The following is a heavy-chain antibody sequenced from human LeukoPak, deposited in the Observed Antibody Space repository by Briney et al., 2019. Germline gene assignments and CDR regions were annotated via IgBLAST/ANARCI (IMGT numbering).Heavy chain of an antibody. CDR1: GFTLSSYW. V-gene: IGHV3-74*01. CDR3: ASTAVISKAGDSSGP. Sequence: GGCLRLSCAASGFTLSSYWMHWVSQAAGKGLVWVARIKSDGSNTTHADSVRGRFTISRDNAKSTLYLQMNRLRTEHTAVYYCASTAVISKAGDSSGPGDPGT. CDR2: IKSDGSNT. J-gene: IGHJ1*01. D-gene: IGHD4-17*01.